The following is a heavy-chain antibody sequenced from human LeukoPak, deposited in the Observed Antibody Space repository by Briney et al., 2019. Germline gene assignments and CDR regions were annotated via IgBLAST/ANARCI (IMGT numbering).Heavy chain of an antibody. CDR1: GFTFDDYA. J-gene: IGHJ3*02. Sequence: GGSLRLSCAASGFTFDDYAMHWVRQAPGKGLEWVSGISWNSGSIGYADSVKGRFTISRDNAKNSLYLQMNSLRAEDTALYYCAKDISGLLWFGELLGGAFNIWGQGTMVTVSS. V-gene: IGHV3-9*01. D-gene: IGHD3-10*01. CDR3: AKDISGLLWFGELLGGAFNI. CDR2: ISWNSGSI.